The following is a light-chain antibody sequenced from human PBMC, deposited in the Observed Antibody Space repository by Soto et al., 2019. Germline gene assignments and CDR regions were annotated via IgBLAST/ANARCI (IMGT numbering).Light chain of an antibody. CDR3: LQDPLYPWT. CDR2: AAS. CDR1: QDIRNH. V-gene: IGKV1-6*02. J-gene: IGKJ1*01. Sequence: AIQMTQSPSSLSASVGDRVTVTCRASQDIRNHLGWYQLKPGQAPRLLLDAASGLQSGVPSRFSGSALGTEFTLTISSLQPEDLETYYCLQDPLYPWTFGQGTKVDIK.